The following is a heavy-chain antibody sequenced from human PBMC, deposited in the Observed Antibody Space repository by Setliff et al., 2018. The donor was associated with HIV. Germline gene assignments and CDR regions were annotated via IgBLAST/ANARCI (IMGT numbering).Heavy chain of an antibody. J-gene: IGHJ3*02. V-gene: IGHV4-39*01. CDR2: IYSSGST. D-gene: IGHD3-10*01. Sequence: TLSLTCTVPGGSTRTSGYYWGWIRQPPGKGREWIGIIYSSGSTYYNPSLKSRVSISVDTSKNQFSLNLRSVTAADTAVYYCATSAESGFGIHWGVFNIWGQGTRVTVSS. CDR3: ATSAESGFGIHWGVFNI. CDR1: GGSTRTSGYY.